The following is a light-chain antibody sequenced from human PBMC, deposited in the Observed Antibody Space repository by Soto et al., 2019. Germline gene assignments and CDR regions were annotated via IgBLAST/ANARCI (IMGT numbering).Light chain of an antibody. J-gene: IGKJ3*01. CDR1: QSVSRSQ. CDR2: GAY. V-gene: IGKV3-20*01. CDR3: QQYDTSPLS. Sequence: EVVLTQPPGTLSLSPGERATLSCRASQSVSRSQLAWYKQKTGQAPRLLIYGAYRRAAGIPDRFSGSGSGPDFSLTISRLEPEDFAVYYCQQYDTSPLSFGPGTKVDIK.